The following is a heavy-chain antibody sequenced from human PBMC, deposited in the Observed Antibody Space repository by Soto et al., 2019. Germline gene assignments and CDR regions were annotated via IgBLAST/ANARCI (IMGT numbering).Heavy chain of an antibody. J-gene: IGHJ6*02. Sequence: PSETLSLTCTVSGGSISSGDYYWSWIRQPPGKGLEWIGYIYYSGSTYYNPSLKSRVTISVDTSKNQFSLKLSSVTAADTAVYYCARDVPPYCSGGSCYWDYYYGMDVWAKGPRSPSP. CDR3: ARDVPPYCSGGSCYWDYYYGMDV. V-gene: IGHV4-30-4*01. D-gene: IGHD2-15*01. CDR1: GGSISSGDYY. CDR2: IYYSGST.